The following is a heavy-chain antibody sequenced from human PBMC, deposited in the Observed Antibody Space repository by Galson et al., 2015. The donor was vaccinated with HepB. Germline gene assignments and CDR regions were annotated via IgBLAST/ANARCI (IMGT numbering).Heavy chain of an antibody. CDR3: ARDRESKRIAVAGLDY. D-gene: IGHD6-19*01. CDR2: ISYDGSNK. V-gene: IGHV3-30-3*01. Sequence: SLRLSCAASGFTFSSYAMHWVRQAPGKGLEWVAVISYDGSNKYYADSVKGRFTISRDNSKNTLYLQMNSLRAEDTAVYYCARDRESKRIAVAGLDYWGQGTLVTVSS. J-gene: IGHJ4*02. CDR1: GFTFSSYA.